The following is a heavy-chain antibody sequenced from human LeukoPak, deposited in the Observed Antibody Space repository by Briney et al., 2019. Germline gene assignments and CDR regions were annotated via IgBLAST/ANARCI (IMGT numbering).Heavy chain of an antibody. J-gene: IGHJ2*01. CDR2: ISGSGGST. Sequence: PGGSLRLSCAASGFTFSSYAMSWVRQAPGKGLEWVSAISGSGGSTYYADSVKGRFTISRDNSKNTLYLQMNSLRAEDTAVYYCAKGVGTVVVPAARGYWYFDLWGRGTLVTVSS. CDR3: AKGVGTVVVPAARGYWYFDL. V-gene: IGHV3-23*01. D-gene: IGHD2-2*01. CDR1: GFTFSSYA.